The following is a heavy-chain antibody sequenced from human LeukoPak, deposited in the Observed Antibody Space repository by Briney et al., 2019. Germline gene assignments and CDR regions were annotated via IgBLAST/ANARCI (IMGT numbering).Heavy chain of an antibody. CDR3: ARANDILTGSWYHFDY. CDR1: GFTFSNYY. D-gene: IGHD3-9*01. J-gene: IGHJ4*02. CDR2: ISSSSYSSTYI. V-gene: IGHV3-11*05. Sequence: GGSLRLSCAASGFTFSNYYMVWIRQAPGKGLEWVSYISSSSYSSTYIKYADSVKGRFTISRDNAKNSLYLQMNSLRAEDTAVYYCARANDILTGSWYHFDYWGQGTLATVSS.